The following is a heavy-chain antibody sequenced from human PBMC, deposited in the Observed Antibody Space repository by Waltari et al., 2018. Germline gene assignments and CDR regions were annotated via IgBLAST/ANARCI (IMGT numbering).Heavy chain of an antibody. J-gene: IGHJ4*02. V-gene: IGHV4-39*07. CDR1: GGSISSSSYY. D-gene: IGHD6-13*01. Sequence: QLQLQESGPGLVKPSETLSLTCTVSGGSISSSSYYWGWIRQPPGKGLEWIGSIYYSGGTYYNPSLKSRVTISVDTSKNQFSLKLSSVTAADTAVYYCAKGCDALIAAAGLLFDNWGQGTLLTVSS. CDR3: AKGCDALIAAAGLLFDN. CDR2: IYYSGGT.